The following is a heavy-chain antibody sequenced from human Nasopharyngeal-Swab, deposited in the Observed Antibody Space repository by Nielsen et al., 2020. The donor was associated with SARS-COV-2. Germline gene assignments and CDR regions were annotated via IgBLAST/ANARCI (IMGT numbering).Heavy chain of an antibody. Sequence: GGSLRLSCAASGFTFSNYWMHWVRQAPGKGLVWVSRINSDGRNTTYADSVKGRFTISRDNAKNTLYLQMNSLRAEDTAVYYCAKVRGRQDVWLGDYYFDYWGQGTLVTVSS. D-gene: IGHD6-19*01. V-gene: IGHV3-74*01. CDR3: AKVRGRQDVWLGDYYFDY. CDR2: INSDGRNT. J-gene: IGHJ4*02. CDR1: GFTFSNYW.